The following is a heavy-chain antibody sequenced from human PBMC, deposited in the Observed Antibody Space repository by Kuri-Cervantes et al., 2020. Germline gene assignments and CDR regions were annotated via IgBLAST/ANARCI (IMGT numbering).Heavy chain of an antibody. J-gene: IGHJ6*02. CDR3: ARERPYYYYGMDV. CDR1: GSTFSSYA. Sequence: GESLKISCAASGSTFSSYAMSWVRQAPGKGLEWVSAISGSGGSTYYADSVKGRFTISRDNSKNTLYLQMNSLRAEDTAVYYCARERPYYYYGMDVWGQGTTVTVSS. V-gene: IGHV3-23*01. CDR2: ISGSGGST.